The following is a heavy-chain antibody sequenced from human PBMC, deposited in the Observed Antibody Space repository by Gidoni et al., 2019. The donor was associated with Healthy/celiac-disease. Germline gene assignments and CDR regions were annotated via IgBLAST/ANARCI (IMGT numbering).Heavy chain of an antibody. CDR2: ISYDGSNK. CDR1: GFTFSSYG. J-gene: IGHJ4*02. V-gene: IGHV3-30*18. CDR3: AKEGAAKYYYDSSGPAYYFDY. Sequence: QVQLVESGGGVVQPGRSLRLSCAASGFTFSSYGMHWVRQAPGKGLEWVAVISYDGSNKYYADSVKGRFTISRDNSKNTLYLQMNSLRAEDTAVYYCAKEGAAKYYYDSSGPAYYFDYWGQGTLVTVSS. D-gene: IGHD3-22*01.